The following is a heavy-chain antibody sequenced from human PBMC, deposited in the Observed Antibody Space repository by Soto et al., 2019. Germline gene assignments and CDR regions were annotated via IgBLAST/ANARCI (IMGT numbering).Heavy chain of an antibody. Sequence: SVKVSCKASGGTFSSYAISWVRQAPGQGLEWMGGIIPIFGTANYAQKFQGRVTITADKSTSTAYMELSSLRSEDTAVYYCARGDNPRYPDYYPMDVWGQGTTVTVSS. V-gene: IGHV1-69*06. CDR3: ARGDNPRYPDYYPMDV. D-gene: IGHD3-16*02. CDR2: IIPIFGTA. J-gene: IGHJ6*02. CDR1: GGTFSSYA.